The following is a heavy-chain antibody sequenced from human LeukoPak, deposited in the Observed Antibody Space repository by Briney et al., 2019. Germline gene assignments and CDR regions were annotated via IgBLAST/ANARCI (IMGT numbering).Heavy chain of an antibody. Sequence: SEALSLTCTVSGGSLSRHLWSWIRQPPGKGLEWIGYMFDSVRTKDNPSLKGRLTLSADTSKNQFSLRLSSVTAADTAVYYCATIRRGDIFGYFDFWGQGIKVTVSS. J-gene: IGHJ4*02. CDR3: ATIRRGDIFGYFDF. V-gene: IGHV4-59*11. CDR2: MFDSVRT. D-gene: IGHD5-18*01. CDR1: GGSLSRHL.